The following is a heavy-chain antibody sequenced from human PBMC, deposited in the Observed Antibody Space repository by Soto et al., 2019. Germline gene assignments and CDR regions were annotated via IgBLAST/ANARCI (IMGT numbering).Heavy chain of an antibody. J-gene: IGHJ6*03. CDR1: GYTFTSYY. Sequence: ASVKVSCKASGYTFTSYYMHWVRQAPGQGLEWMGIINPSGGSTSYAQKFQGRVTMTRETSTSTVYMELSSLRSEDTAVYYCARIAPLTGPRDTYYYYMDVWGKGTTVTVSS. D-gene: IGHD3-9*01. CDR2: INPSGGST. CDR3: ARIAPLTGPRDTYYYYMDV. V-gene: IGHV1-46*03.